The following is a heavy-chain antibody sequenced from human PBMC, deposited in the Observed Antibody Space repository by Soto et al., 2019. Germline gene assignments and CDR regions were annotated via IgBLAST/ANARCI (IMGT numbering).Heavy chain of an antibody. J-gene: IGHJ6*02. CDR1: GYTFTGYY. D-gene: IGHD2-15*01. V-gene: IGHV1-2*04. Sequence: ASVKVSCKASGYTFTGYYMHWVRQAPGQGLEWMGWINPNSGGTNYAQKFQGWVTMTRDTSISTAYMELSRLRSDDTAVYYCARDGGGNTKYGMDVWGQGTTVTVSS. CDR3: ARDGGGNTKYGMDV. CDR2: INPNSGGT.